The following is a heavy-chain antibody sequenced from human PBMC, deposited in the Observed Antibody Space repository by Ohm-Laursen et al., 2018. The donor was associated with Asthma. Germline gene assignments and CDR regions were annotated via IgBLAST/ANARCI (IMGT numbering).Heavy chain of an antibody. CDR2: IYYSGST. J-gene: IGHJ5*02. CDR3: ARDRCSSTSCYAGWFDP. Sequence: SQTLSLTCTVSGGSISRGDYYWSWIRQPPGKGLEWIGYIYYSGSTYYNPSLKGRVTISVDTSKNQFSLKLSSVTAADTAVYYCARDRCSSTSCYAGWFDPWGQGTLVTVSS. CDR1: GGSISRGDYY. D-gene: IGHD2-2*01. V-gene: IGHV4-30-4*01.